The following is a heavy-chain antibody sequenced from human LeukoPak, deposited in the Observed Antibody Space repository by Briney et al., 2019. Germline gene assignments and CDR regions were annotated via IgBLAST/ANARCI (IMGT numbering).Heavy chain of an antibody. V-gene: IGHV1-18*01. CDR1: GYSFTNYG. J-gene: IGHJ4*02. Sequence: GASVKVSCKASGYSFTNYGISWVRQAPGQGLEWMGWISAYNDNAHYAQGPEGRVTMTSETSTRTAYMELRSLRSDDTAVYYCARSTLGIEFDYWGQGSLVTVSS. D-gene: IGHD7-27*01. CDR2: ISAYNDNA. CDR3: ARSTLGIEFDY.